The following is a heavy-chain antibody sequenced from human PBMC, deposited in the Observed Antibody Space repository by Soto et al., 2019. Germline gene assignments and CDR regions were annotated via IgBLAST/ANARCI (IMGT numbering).Heavy chain of an antibody. J-gene: IGHJ5*02. CDR1: GGSISSGGYS. CDR2: IYHSGTT. D-gene: IGHD2-2*02. Sequence: QLQLQESGSGLVKPSQTLSLTCAVSGGSISSGGYSWSWIRQPPGKGLEWIGYIYHSGTTYYSPSPKSRVTMSVDRSKNQFFLNLRSVTAADTAVYYCARTVVVVPSDIASRGASDWIDPWGQGTLVTVSS. V-gene: IGHV4-30-2*01. CDR3: ARTVVVVPSDIASRGASDWIDP.